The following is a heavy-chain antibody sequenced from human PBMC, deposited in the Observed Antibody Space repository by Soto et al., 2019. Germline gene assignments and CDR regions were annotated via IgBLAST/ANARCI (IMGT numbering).Heavy chain of an antibody. Sequence: SVKVSCKASGGTFSSYAISWVRQAPGQGLEWMGGIIPIFGTANYAQKFQGRVTITADGSTSTAYMELSSLRSEDTAVYYCARDRSSGWSIRRPYYYYYGMDVWGQGTTVTVSS. J-gene: IGHJ6*02. CDR1: GGTFSSYA. D-gene: IGHD6-19*01. CDR2: IIPIFGTA. CDR3: ARDRSSGWSIRRPYYYYYGMDV. V-gene: IGHV1-69*13.